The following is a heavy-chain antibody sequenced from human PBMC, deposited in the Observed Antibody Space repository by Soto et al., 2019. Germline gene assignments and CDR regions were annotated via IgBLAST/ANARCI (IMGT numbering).Heavy chain of an antibody. Sequence: GGSLRLSCAASGFTFSSYGMHWVRQAPGKGLEWVAVIWYDGSNKYYADSVKGRFTISRDNSKNTLFLQMNSLRAEDTAVYYCARGPVAGATYYYGMDVWGQGTTVTVS. J-gene: IGHJ6*02. CDR2: IWYDGSNK. CDR3: ARGPVAGATYYYGMDV. D-gene: IGHD6-19*01. CDR1: GFTFSSYG. V-gene: IGHV3-33*01.